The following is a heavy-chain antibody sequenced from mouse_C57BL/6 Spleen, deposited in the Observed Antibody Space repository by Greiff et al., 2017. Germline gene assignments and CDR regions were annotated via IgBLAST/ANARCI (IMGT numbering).Heavy chain of an antibody. V-gene: IGHV1-69*01. CDR3: ARGDYGYYFDY. CDR2: IDPSDSYT. J-gene: IGHJ2*01. Sequence: QVQLQQPGAELVMPGASVKLSCKASGYTFPSYWMHWVKQRPGQGLEWIGEIDPSDSYTNYNQKFKGKSTLTVDKSSSTAYMQLSSLTSEDSAVYYCARGDYGYYFDYWGQGTTLTVSS. CDR1: GYTFPSYW. D-gene: IGHD2-4*01.